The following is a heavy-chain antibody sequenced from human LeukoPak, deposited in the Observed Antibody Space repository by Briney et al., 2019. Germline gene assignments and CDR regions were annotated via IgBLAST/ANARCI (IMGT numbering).Heavy chain of an antibody. CDR2: INHSGST. V-gene: IGHV4-38-2*02. CDR3: ARLLKFGYCSGGSCYGPNWFDP. CDR1: GYSISSGYY. D-gene: IGHD2-15*01. Sequence: SETLSLTCTVSGYSISSGYYWGWIRQPPGKGLEWIGEINHSGSTNYNPSLKSRVTISVDTSKNQFSLKLSSVTAADTAVYYFARLLKFGYCSGGSCYGPNWFDPWGQGTLVTVSS. J-gene: IGHJ5*02.